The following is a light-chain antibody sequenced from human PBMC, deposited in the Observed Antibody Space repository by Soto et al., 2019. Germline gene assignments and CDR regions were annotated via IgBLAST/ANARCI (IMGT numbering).Light chain of an antibody. Sequence: EIVLTQSPATLSLSPGERATLSCRASQSVSSYLAWYQQKPGQAPRLLSYDASNRATGIPARFSGSGSGTHVTLTISSLEPEDFAVYYCQQRSNWPPYTCGQGTKLEIK. CDR1: QSVSSY. J-gene: IGKJ2*01. V-gene: IGKV3-11*01. CDR2: DAS. CDR3: QQRSNWPPYT.